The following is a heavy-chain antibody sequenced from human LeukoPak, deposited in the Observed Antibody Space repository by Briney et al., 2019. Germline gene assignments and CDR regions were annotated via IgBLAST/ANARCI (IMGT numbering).Heavy chain of an antibody. J-gene: IGHJ1*01. CDR1: GFNFSSYW. CDR2: IKRDGSEE. V-gene: IGHV3-7*01. Sequence: GGSLSLSCGVSGFNFSSYWMSWVSQALGKGLEWVAKIKRDGSEEYYVDSVKGRFTISRDNAKKSLYLQMNSLRAEDTALYYCARDQNFYHTTGEGYFQHWGQGTPVTVSS. D-gene: IGHD2/OR15-2a*01. CDR3: ARDQNFYHTTGEGYFQH.